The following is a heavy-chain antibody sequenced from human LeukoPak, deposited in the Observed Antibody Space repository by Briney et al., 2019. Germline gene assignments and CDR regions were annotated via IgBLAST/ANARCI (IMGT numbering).Heavy chain of an antibody. J-gene: IGHJ5*01. Sequence: ASVKVSCKASGYTFTSYGLSWVRQAPGQGLEWMGWISAYNGNTNYAQKLQGRVTMTTDTSTSTAYMELRSLRSDDTAVYYCARDRAHCSGGSCYSPNWFDSWGQGTLVTVSS. CDR2: ISAYNGNT. D-gene: IGHD2-15*01. CDR3: ARDRAHCSGGSCYSPNWFDS. V-gene: IGHV1-18*01. CDR1: GYTFTSYG.